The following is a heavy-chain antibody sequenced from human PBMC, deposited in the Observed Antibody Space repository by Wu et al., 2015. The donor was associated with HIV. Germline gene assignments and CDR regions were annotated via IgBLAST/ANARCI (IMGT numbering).Heavy chain of an antibody. CDR3: VTFGSGTYYNYDY. D-gene: IGHD3-10*01. Sequence: QVQLVQSGAEVKKPGASMKVSCKPSGYTFTAYSLHWVRQAPGQGFEWMGRFNTANGGTDYAQKFQGRVSMTSDTSISTAFLELTRLTSDDTATYYCVTFGSGTYYNYDYWGQGTTGHRLL. J-gene: IGHJ4*02. V-gene: IGHV1-2*02. CDR1: GYTFTAYS. CDR2: FNTANGGT.